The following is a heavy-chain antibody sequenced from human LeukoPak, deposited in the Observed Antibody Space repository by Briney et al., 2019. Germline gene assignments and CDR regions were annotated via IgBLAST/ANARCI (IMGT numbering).Heavy chain of an antibody. Sequence: GGSLRLSCAASGFTFSSYAMHWVRQAPGKGLEWVAVISYDGSNKYYADSVKGRFTISRDNSKNTLYLQMNSLRAEDTAVYYCASGPLPIGFDYSGQGTLVTVSS. CDR1: GFTFSSYA. V-gene: IGHV3-30*01. CDR3: ASGPLPIGFDY. CDR2: ISYDGSNK. D-gene: IGHD2-21*01. J-gene: IGHJ4*02.